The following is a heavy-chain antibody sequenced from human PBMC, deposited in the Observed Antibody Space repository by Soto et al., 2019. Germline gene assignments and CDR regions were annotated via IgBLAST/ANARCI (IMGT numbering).Heavy chain of an antibody. Sequence: QVQLQESGPGLVKPSQTLSLTCTVPGGSISSGDYYWSWIRQHPGKGLEWIGHIYNSGSTYYNPSLQSRVTISVDTSKNQFSLKPHSVTAADTAVYYCARVSYSSYPWYYYYGMDVWGQGNTVTVSS. CDR1: GGSISSGDYY. V-gene: IGHV4-31*03. CDR3: ARVSYSSYPWYYYYGMDV. D-gene: IGHD6-6*01. J-gene: IGHJ6*02. CDR2: IYNSGST.